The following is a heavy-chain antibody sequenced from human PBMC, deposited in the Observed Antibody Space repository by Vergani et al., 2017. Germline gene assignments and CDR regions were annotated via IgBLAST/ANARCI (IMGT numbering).Heavy chain of an antibody. V-gene: IGHV1-69*04. CDR2: IIPILGIV. Sequence: QVQLVHSGAEVKKSGSSVKVSCKASGGTLSSYTISWVRQAPGQGLEWMGRIIPILGIVNYAQKFQGRVTITADTSTSTAYMELSSLRSEDTSVYYCARELAYYDNPTYYYYGMDVWGQGTTVTVSS. J-gene: IGHJ6*02. CDR3: ARELAYYDNPTYYYYGMDV. D-gene: IGHD3-22*01. CDR1: GGTLSSYT.